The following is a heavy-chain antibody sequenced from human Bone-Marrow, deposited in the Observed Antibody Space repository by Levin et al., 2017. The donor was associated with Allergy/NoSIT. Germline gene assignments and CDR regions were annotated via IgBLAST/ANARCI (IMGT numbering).Heavy chain of an antibody. CDR2: IYRAGPT. D-gene: IGHD3-10*01. J-gene: IGHJ4*02. V-gene: IGHV3-53*01. CDR3: ARVATVPDGSHNYFDY. CDR1: GLPVSGNY. Sequence: GGSLRLSCAASGLPVSGNYMTWVRQASGKGLEWVSIIYRAGPTYYADSVKGRFTISRDISKNILYLHMNSLRVEDTAVYFCARVATVPDGSHNYFDYWGQGTLVTVSS.